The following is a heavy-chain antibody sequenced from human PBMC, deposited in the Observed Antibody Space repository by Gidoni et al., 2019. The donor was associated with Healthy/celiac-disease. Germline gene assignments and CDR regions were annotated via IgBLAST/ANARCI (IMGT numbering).Heavy chain of an antibody. V-gene: IGHV4-61*02. Sequence: QVQLQESGPGLVKPSQTLSLTCTVSGGSISSGSYYWSWIRQPAGKGLEWIGRIYTSGSTNYNPSLKSRVTISVDTSKNQFSLKLSSVTAADTAVYYCARDRGKGGGRYYYYYMDVWGKGTTVTVSS. J-gene: IGHJ6*03. CDR3: ARDRGKGGGRYYYYYMDV. CDR1: GGSISSGSYY. D-gene: IGHD3-16*01. CDR2: IYTSGST.